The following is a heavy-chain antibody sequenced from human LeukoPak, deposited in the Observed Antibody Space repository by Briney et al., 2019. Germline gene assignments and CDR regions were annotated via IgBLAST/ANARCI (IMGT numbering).Heavy chain of an antibody. Sequence: GGSLRLSCAASGFTFSGYAMRWVRQAPGRGLEWVAVISYDGSNKFYADSVKGRFTISRDNSKNTLDLQMNSLRVEDTAVYYCAKSGYCSGDNCYYYFDYWGQGTLVTVSS. CDR2: ISYDGSNK. D-gene: IGHD2-15*01. J-gene: IGHJ4*02. V-gene: IGHV3-30*18. CDR3: AKSGYCSGDNCYYYFDY. CDR1: GFTFSGYA.